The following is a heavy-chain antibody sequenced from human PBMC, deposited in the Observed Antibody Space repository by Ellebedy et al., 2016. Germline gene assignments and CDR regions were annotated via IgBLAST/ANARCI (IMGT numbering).Heavy chain of an antibody. CDR2: INTYNGKT. D-gene: IGHD7-27*01. Sequence: ASVKVSXXATGYPFSNYAITWVRQAPGQGLEWMGRINTYNGKTHYAQKFQGRVTMTTDTSTTTAYMELRSLRSDDTAVYYCTRDAENWGYVDYWGQGTLVTVSS. CDR1: GYPFSNYA. V-gene: IGHV1-18*01. J-gene: IGHJ4*02. CDR3: TRDAENWGYVDY.